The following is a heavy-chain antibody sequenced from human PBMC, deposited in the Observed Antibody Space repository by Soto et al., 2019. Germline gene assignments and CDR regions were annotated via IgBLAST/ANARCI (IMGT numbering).Heavy chain of an antibody. V-gene: IGHV4-59*08. Sequence: SETLSLTYTVSGGTISSYYWSWIRQPPGKGLEWIGYIYYSATTNYNPSLKSRVTISVDTSKNQFSLKLSSVTAADTAVYYCARHHDSWGQGTLVTVSS. CDR2: IYYSATT. J-gene: IGHJ4*02. CDR3: ARHHDS. CDR1: GGTISSYY.